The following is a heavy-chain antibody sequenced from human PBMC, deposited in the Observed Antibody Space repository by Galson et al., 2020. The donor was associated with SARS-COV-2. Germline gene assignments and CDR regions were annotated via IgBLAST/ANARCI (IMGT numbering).Heavy chain of an antibody. J-gene: IGHJ4*02. V-gene: IGHV2-70*11. Sequence: SGPTLVKPTQTLTLTCTFSGFSLSTSGMCVSWIRQPPGKALEWLARIDWDDDKYYSTSLKTRLTISKDTSKNQMVLTMTNMDPVDTATYYCARILVAAAGTPLDYWGQGTLVTVSS. D-gene: IGHD6-13*01. CDR2: IDWDDDK. CDR3: ARILVAAAGTPLDY. CDR1: GFSLSTSGMC.